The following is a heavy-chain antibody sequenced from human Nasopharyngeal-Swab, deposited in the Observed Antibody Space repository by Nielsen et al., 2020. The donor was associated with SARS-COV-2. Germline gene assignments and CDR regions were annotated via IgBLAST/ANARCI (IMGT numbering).Heavy chain of an antibody. V-gene: IGHV4-59*08. Sequence: AETLTLTCTASGGPISSYYWSWIRQPPGKGLEWIGYIYYSGSTNYNPSLKSRVTISVDTSKNQFSLKLSSVTAADTAVYYCARHVRYYYYYMDVWGKGTTVTVSS. CDR1: GGPISSYY. CDR2: IYYSGST. D-gene: IGHD2/OR15-2a*01. CDR3: ARHVRYYYYYMDV. J-gene: IGHJ6*03.